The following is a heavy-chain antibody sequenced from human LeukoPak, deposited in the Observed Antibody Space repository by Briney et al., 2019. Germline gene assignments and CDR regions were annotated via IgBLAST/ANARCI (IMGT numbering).Heavy chain of an antibody. Sequence: EASVKVSCKASGYTFTSYGISWVRQAPGQGLEWVGWISAYNGNTNYAQKLQGRVTMTTNTSTSTAYMELRSLRSDDTAVYYCARDLGYDGSGSYYLDYWGQGTLVTVSS. CDR3: ARDLGYDGSGSYYLDY. J-gene: IGHJ4*01. CDR1: GYTFTSYG. CDR2: ISAYNGNT. D-gene: IGHD3-10*01. V-gene: IGHV1-18*01.